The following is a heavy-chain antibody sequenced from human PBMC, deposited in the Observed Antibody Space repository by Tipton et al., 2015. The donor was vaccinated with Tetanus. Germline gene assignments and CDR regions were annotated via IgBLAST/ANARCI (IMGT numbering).Heavy chain of an antibody. J-gene: IGHJ4*02. V-gene: IGHV4-34*01. CDR3: ARGPRIQPNVYPFDY. CDR2: INHSGST. Sequence: TLSLTCAAYGGSLSGYYWSWIRQPPGKGLEWIGEINHSGSTNYNPSLKSRVTISVDTSKNQFSLKLSSVTAADTAVYYCARGPRIQPNVYPFDYWGQGTLVTVSS. CDR1: GGSLSGYY. D-gene: IGHD2-2*01.